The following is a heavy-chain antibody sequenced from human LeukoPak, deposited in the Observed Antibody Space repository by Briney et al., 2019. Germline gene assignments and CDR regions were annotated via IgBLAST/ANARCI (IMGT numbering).Heavy chain of an antibody. Sequence: SETLSLTRTVSGDSISSTGYYWGWIRQPPGKGLEWIVSISYSGSTYYNPSLKSRVTISVDTSKNQFSVKLTSVTAADTALYYCAGYYHDSSGYLGCGQGTLVTVSS. CDR1: GDSISSTGYY. J-gene: IGHJ4*02. D-gene: IGHD3-22*01. V-gene: IGHV4-39*01. CDR3: AGYYHDSSGYLG. CDR2: ISYSGST.